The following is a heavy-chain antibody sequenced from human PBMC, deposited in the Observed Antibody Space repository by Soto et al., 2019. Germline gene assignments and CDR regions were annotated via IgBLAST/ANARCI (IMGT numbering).Heavy chain of an antibody. CDR2: ISAYNGNT. CDR3: ARSIDS. CDR1: GYTFTNFG. J-gene: IGHJ5*01. Sequence: GASVKVSCKASGYTFTNFGISWVRQAPGQGLEWMGWISAYNGNTNYAQKFQGRVTMTTDTSTSTAYMEVRSLRVDDTAVYYCARSIDSWGQGTLVTVSS. V-gene: IGHV1-18*01.